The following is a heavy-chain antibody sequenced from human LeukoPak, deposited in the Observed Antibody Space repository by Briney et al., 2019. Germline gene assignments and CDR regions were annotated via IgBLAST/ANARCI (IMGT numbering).Heavy chain of an antibody. Sequence: GGSLRLSCAASGFTFSSYSMNWVRQAPGKGLEWVSSISSSSSYIYYADSVKGRFTISRDNAKNSLYLQMNSLRAEDTAVYYCARALDVLRYFDWSPGDAFDIWGQGTMVTVSS. CDR2: ISSSSSYI. V-gene: IGHV3-21*01. CDR1: GFTFSSYS. J-gene: IGHJ3*02. CDR3: ARALDVLRYFDWSPGDAFDI. D-gene: IGHD3-9*01.